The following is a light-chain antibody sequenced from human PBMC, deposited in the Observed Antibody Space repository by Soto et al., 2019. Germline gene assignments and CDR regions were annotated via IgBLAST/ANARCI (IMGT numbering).Light chain of an antibody. CDR2: ETS. CDR3: QRYNHWPLT. J-gene: IGKJ4*01. V-gene: IGKV3-15*01. Sequence: EVVMTQTPGPLSVSPGQGATPPCRASQGIGDTLAWYQHTPRQTPRLLIYETSTRATGVPARFSGSRSGTEFTLTINSLQPEDFALYYCQRYNHWPLTCGGGT. CDR1: QGIGDT.